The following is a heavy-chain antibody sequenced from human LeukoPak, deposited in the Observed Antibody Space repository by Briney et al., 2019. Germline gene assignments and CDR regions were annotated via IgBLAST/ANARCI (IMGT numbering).Heavy chain of an antibody. CDR3: ARLYYDSSGYYQICYFDY. CDR1: GGSISSSSYY. Sequence: SETLSLTCTVSGGSISSSSYYWGWIRQPPGKGLEWIGSIYYSGSTYYIPSLKSRVTISVDTSKNQFSLNLSSVTAADTAVYCCARLYYDSSGYYQICYFDYWGQGTLVTVSS. D-gene: IGHD3-22*01. J-gene: IGHJ4*02. CDR2: IYYSGST. V-gene: IGHV4-39*01.